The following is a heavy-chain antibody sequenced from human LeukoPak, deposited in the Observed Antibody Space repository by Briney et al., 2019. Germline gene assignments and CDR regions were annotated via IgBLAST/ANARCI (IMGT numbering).Heavy chain of an antibody. J-gene: IGHJ4*02. D-gene: IGHD3-22*01. CDR3: ARDYYDSSGYYTPPYFFDY. CDR2: INPSGGST. CDR1: GYTFTGYY. V-gene: IGHV1-46*01. Sequence: ASVKVSCKASGYTFTGYYMHWVRQAPGQGLEWMGIINPSGGSTSYAQKFQGRVTMTRDTSTSTVYMELSSLRSEDTAVYYCARDYYDSSGYYTPPYFFDYWGQGTLVTVSS.